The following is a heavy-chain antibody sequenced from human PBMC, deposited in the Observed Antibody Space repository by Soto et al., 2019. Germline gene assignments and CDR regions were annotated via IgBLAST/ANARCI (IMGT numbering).Heavy chain of an antibody. CDR2: IYYSGST. J-gene: IGHJ4*02. CDR3: ASEWAVAGAHLDY. CDR1: GGSISSSSYY. V-gene: IGHV4-39*01. D-gene: IGHD6-19*01. Sequence: SETLSLTCTVSGGSISSSSYYWGWIRQPPGKGLEWIGSIYYSGSTYYNPSLKSRVTISIDTSKSQFSLKLSSVTAAGTAAYYCASEWAVAGAHLDYWGQGTLVTVSS.